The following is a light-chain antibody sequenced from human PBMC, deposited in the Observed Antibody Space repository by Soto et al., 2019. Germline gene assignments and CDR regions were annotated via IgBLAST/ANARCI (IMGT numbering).Light chain of an antibody. CDR1: QSIRSSY. Sequence: EIVLTQSPGTLSLSPGERVTLSCRSSQSIRSSYLAWYQHKPGQSPRLLIYGASSRATGIPDRFSGSVSGTDFTLTINRLEPEDCAVYYFQQYGGSTPFPFGPGTKVDIK. V-gene: IGKV3-20*01. J-gene: IGKJ3*01. CDR2: GAS. CDR3: QQYGGSTPFP.